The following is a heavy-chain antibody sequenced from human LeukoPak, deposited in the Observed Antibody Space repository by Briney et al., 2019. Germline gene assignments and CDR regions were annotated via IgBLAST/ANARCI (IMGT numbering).Heavy chain of an antibody. CDR3: AKHGGRYFKS. V-gene: IGHV4-4*02. Sequence: PSGTLSLTCAVPGGSITTNTWWSWVRQPPGKGLEWIGQTSHDGYADYSPSLKSRVTISVDKSKNQLSLKLNSVTAADSAVYYCAKHGGRYFKSWGQGTLVTVSS. CDR1: GGSITTNTW. J-gene: IGHJ4*02. D-gene: IGHD4-23*01. CDR2: TSHDGYA.